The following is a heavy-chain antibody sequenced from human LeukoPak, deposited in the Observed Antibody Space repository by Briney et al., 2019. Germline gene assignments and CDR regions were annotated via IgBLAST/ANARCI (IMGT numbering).Heavy chain of an antibody. Sequence: PGGSLRLSCAASGFTFSSYWMSWVRQAPGKGLEWVSSISSSSSYIYYADSVKGRFTISRDNAKNSLYLQMNSLRAEDTAVYYCARVFAVATINYFDYWGQGTLVTVSS. D-gene: IGHD5-12*01. CDR2: ISSSSSYI. CDR3: ARVFAVATINYFDY. CDR1: GFTFSSYW. V-gene: IGHV3-21*01. J-gene: IGHJ4*02.